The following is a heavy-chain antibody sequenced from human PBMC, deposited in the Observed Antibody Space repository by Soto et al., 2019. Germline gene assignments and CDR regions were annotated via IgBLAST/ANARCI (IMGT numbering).Heavy chain of an antibody. V-gene: IGHV3-30*18. CDR1: GFTFSGYG. CDR2: ISYDGSNK. J-gene: IGHJ6*02. Sequence: QVQLVESGGGVVQPGRSLRLSCAASGFTFSGYGMHWVRQAPGKGVEWVAVISYDGSNKYYADSVKGRFTISRDNSKNTLYLQMNSLRAEDTAVYYCAKDQGEYQLLSYYYYYGMDVWGQGTTVTVSS. CDR3: AKDQGEYQLLSYYYYYGMDV. D-gene: IGHD2-2*01.